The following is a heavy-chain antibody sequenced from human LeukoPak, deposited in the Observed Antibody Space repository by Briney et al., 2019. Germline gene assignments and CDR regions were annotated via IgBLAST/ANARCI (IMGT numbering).Heavy chain of an antibody. D-gene: IGHD6-13*01. CDR1: GYKFTDYW. J-gene: IGHJ3*02. V-gene: IGHV5-51*01. CDR2: IFPGDSDT. CDR3: SRHDGGGGSSYDFDI. Sequence: GESLKISCKASGYKFTDYWIVWVRQMPGQGLECMGIIFPGDSDTRYRPSFQGQVTISADKSINTAYLQWSSLKASDTAMYYRSRHDGGGGSSYDFDIWGQGTMVTVSS.